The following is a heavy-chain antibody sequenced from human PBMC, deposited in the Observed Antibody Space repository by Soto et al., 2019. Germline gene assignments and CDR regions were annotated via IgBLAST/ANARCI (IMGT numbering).Heavy chain of an antibody. V-gene: IGHV2-70*11. CDR2: IDWDDDK. CDR3: ARIRGGYDIYYYGMDG. Sequence: SGPTLVNPTQTLTLTCTFSGFSLSTSGMCVSWIRQPPGKALEWLARIDWDDDKYYSTSLKTRLTISKDTSKNQVVLTMTNMDPVDTATYYCARIRGGYDIYYYGMDGWAQGTTVTVSS. CDR1: GFSLSTSGMC. D-gene: IGHD5-12*01. J-gene: IGHJ6*02.